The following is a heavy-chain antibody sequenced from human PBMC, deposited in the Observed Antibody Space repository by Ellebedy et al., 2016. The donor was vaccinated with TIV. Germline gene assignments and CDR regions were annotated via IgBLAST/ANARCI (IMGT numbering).Heavy chain of an antibody. CDR3: ARGPPLFDP. V-gene: IGHV3-48*04. CDR2: IDIGATTI. Sequence: GGSLRLSCAASGFTFRDYTMNWVRQAPGKGLEWVSYIDIGATTIYYADSVKGRFTISRDNAKNSLFLQMNSLRADDTAVYYCARGPPLFDPWGQGTLDTVSS. CDR1: GFTFRDYT. J-gene: IGHJ5*02.